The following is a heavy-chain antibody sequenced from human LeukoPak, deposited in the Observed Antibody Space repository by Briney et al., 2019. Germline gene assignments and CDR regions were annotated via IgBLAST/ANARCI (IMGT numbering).Heavy chain of an antibody. V-gene: IGHV3-74*01. CDR1: GFTFSSYW. CDR3: ARAVVGADFDY. J-gene: IGHJ4*02. CDR2: INSDGSST. Sequence: GGSLRLSCAASGFTFSSYWMHWVRQAPAKGLVWVSRINSDGSSTSYADSVKGRFTISRDNAKNTLYLQMNSLRAEDTAVYYCARAVVGADFDYWGQGTLVTVSS. D-gene: IGHD1-26*01.